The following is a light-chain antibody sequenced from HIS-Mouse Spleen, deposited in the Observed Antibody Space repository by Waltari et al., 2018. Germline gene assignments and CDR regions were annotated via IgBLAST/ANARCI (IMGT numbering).Light chain of an antibody. CDR3: CSYAGSYTGV. CDR2: DVS. CDR1: SSDVGGYKY. Sequence: QSALTQPRSVSGSPGQSVTISCTGTSSDVGGYKYVSWYQQHPGKAPKLMIYDVSKRPSGVPDRFSGSKSGNTASLTISGLQAEDEADYYCCSYAGSYTGVFVTGTKVTVL. V-gene: IGLV2-11*01. J-gene: IGLJ1*01.